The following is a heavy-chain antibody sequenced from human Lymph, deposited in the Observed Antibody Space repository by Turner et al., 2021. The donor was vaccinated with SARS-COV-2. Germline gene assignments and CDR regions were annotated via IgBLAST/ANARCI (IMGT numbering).Heavy chain of an antibody. CDR3: ARDLMEVGGMDV. J-gene: IGHJ6*02. D-gene: IGHD3-3*01. CDR2: IYSGGST. Sequence: EVQLVESGGGLIQPGGSLRLSCAAYGFTVSYNYMTWVRQAPGKGLEWVSVIYSGGSTYYADSVKCRFTISRDSSKNTLYLQMNSLRAEDTAVYYCARDLMEVGGMDVWGQGTTVTVSS. V-gene: IGHV3-53*01. CDR1: GFTVSYNY.